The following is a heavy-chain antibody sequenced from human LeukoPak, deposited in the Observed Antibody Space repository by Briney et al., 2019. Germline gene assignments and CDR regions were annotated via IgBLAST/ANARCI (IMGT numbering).Heavy chain of an antibody. J-gene: IGHJ3*01. V-gene: IGHV3-21*01. CDR1: GFTFSSYS. CDR2: ILSTSTYS. D-gene: IGHD2-2*02. CDR3: VRVRQPAYGPLPTYTGDGFDV. Sequence: PGGSLRLSCAASGFTFSSYSMNWVRQAPGKGLEWVSSILSTSTYSYYADSVKGRFTVSRDNAWNSVYLQMNNLRVDDTALYFCVRVRQPAYGPLPTYTGDGFDVWGPGTMVTVSS.